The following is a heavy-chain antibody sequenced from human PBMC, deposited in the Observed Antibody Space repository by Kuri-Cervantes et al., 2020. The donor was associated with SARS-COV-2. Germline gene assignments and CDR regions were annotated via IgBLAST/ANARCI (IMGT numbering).Heavy chain of an antibody. V-gene: IGHV4-39*07. CDR1: GDSVNSINYY. Sequence: GSLRLSCTVTGDSVNSINYYWTWIRQPPGKGLEWIGSIYYSGSTYYNLSLKSRVTISVDTSKNQFSLKLSSVTAADTAVYYCATISASYSSGWYALYWGQGTLVTVSS. CDR3: ATISASYSSGWYALY. CDR2: IYYSGST. J-gene: IGHJ4*02. D-gene: IGHD6-19*01.